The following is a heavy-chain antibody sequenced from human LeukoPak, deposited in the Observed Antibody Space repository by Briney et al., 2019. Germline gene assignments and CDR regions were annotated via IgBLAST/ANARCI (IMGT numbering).Heavy chain of an antibody. V-gene: IGHV3-43D*04. CDR3: ARIRTSYYFDY. CDR1: GFTFDDYA. CDR2: ISWDGGST. D-gene: IGHD3-10*01. Sequence: PGGSLRLSCAASGFTFDDYAMHWVRQAPGKGLEWVSLISWDGGSTYYVDSVKGRFTISRDNAKNSLYLQMNSLRAEDTAVYYCARIRTSYYFDYWGQGTLVTVSS. J-gene: IGHJ4*02.